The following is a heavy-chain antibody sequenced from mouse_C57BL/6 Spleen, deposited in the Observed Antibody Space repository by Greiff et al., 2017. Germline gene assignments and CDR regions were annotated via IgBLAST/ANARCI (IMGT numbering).Heavy chain of an antibody. Sequence: QVQLQQPGAELVMPGASVTLSCKASGYTFTSYWMHWVKQRPGQGLEWIGEIDPSDSYTNYNQKFKGKSTLTVDKSSSTAYMQLSSLTSEDSAVYYCASGIDSSGPFAYWGQGTLVTVSA. J-gene: IGHJ3*01. CDR1: GYTFTSYW. CDR3: ASGIDSSGPFAY. V-gene: IGHV1-69*01. D-gene: IGHD3-2*02. CDR2: IDPSDSYT.